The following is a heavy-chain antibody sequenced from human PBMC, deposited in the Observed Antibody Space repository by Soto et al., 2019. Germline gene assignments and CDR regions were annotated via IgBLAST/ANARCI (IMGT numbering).Heavy chain of an antibody. V-gene: IGHV4-59*08. D-gene: IGHD6-25*01. Sequence: QVQLQESGPGLVKPSETLSLSCTVSGGSISSYYWSWFRQSPGKRMEWIGYVHHSWGSSYNPSLESRVAISLVTSKSQYTRQVTSVTATETAVYYCARQGCGRLHGLVEVWGQWTTVTVSS. CDR2: VHHSWGS. J-gene: IGHJ6*02. CDR1: GGSISSYY. CDR3: ARQGCGRLHGLVEV.